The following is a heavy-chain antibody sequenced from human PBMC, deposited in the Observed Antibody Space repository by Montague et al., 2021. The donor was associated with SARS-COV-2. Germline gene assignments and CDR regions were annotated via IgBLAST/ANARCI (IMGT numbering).Heavy chain of an antibody. CDR3: ARTRGYDPLFDF. Sequence: SEILSLTCTVSGGSISSNFWSWIRQPPGKGLEWIGYIYYSGSTNYNPSPKSRVTISVDTSKKQFSLQLSSVTAADTAVYYCARTRGYDPLFDFWGQGTLVTVSS. D-gene: IGHD5-12*01. CDR1: GGSISSNF. CDR2: IYYSGST. V-gene: IGHV4-59*01. J-gene: IGHJ4*02.